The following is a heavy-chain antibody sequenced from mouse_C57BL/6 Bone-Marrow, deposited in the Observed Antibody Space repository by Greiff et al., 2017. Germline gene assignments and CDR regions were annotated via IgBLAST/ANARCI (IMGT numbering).Heavy chain of an antibody. V-gene: IGHV2-5*01. Sequence: VKLVESGPGLVQPSQSLSITCTVSGFSLTSYGVHWVRQSPGKGLEWLGVIWRGGSTDYNAAFMSRLIITKDNSKSQVFFKMNSLQADDTAIDYCAKKRFMDYWGQGTSVTVSS. CDR3: AKKRFMDY. J-gene: IGHJ4*01. CDR1: GFSLTSYG. CDR2: IWRGGST.